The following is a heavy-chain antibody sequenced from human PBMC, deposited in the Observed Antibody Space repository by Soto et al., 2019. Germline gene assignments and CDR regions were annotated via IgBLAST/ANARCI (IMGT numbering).Heavy chain of an antibody. D-gene: IGHD2-2*01. J-gene: IGHJ5*02. V-gene: IGHV3-33*01. CDR2: IWYDGSNK. CDR1: GFSFTNHG. Sequence: QVQLVESGGGVVQPGRSLRLSCAASGFSFTNHGMHWVRQTPDKGLEWVAVIWYDGSNKYYADSVKGRFTISRDTSKNTLYLQMNSLRAEDTAVYYCARRAGYQLMGDGGWFDPWGQGTLVTVSS. CDR3: ARRAGYQLMGDGGWFDP.